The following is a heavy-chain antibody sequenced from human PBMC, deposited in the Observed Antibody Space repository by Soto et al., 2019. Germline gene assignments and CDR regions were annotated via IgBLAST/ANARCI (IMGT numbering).Heavy chain of an antibody. J-gene: IGHJ6*02. CDR3: ARHGYCISTSCPRGYYGIDF. D-gene: IGHD2-2*03. V-gene: IGHV5-51*01. CDR2: IYPGDSDT. Sequence: GESLKISCKGSGYSFTSYWIGWVRQMPGKGLEWMGIIYPGDSDTRYSPSFQGQVTISADKSISTAYLQWSSLKASDTAMYYCARHGYCISTSCPRGYYGIDFWGQGSTVTGSS. CDR1: GYSFTSYW.